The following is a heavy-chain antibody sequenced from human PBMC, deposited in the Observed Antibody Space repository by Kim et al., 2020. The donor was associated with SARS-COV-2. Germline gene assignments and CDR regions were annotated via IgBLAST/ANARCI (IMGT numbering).Heavy chain of an antibody. Sequence: SQKFPGRVTITRDTSASTAYMELSSLRSEDTAVYYCARDRGLSSSGWYNYWGQGTLVTVSS. V-gene: IGHV1-3*01. CDR3: ARDRGLSSSGWYNY. D-gene: IGHD6-19*01. J-gene: IGHJ4*02.